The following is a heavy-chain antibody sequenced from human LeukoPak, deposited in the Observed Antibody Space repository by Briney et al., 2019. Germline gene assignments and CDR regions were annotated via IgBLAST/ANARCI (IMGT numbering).Heavy chain of an antibody. V-gene: IGHV3-21*01. D-gene: IGHD2-2*01. Sequence: PGGSLRLSCAASGFTFSSYTLNWVRQAPGKGLEWVSSISISSTYIYYADSVKGRFTISRDNARNSLYLQMNSLRVEDTAVYYCAKSYCTSSTCYAKDSWGQGTLVTVSS. CDR1: GFTFSSYT. CDR2: ISISSTYI. J-gene: IGHJ4*02. CDR3: AKSYCTSSTCYAKDS.